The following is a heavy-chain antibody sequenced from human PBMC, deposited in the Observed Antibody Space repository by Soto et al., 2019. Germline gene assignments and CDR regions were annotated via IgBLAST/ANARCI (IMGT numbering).Heavy chain of an antibody. V-gene: IGHV3-15*07. D-gene: IGHD6-19*01. J-gene: IGHJ4*02. CDR3: VTDRLRLAGLSPRNNDY. Sequence: EVQLLESGEGVLKLGGSLRRSCAASGFTFSKACRNWFPKAQGQGLELVGGFKSGSDGGTADYAAPVKGRFTISREDSKNTLYLQMNSLKTEDTAVYYCVTDRLRLAGLSPRNNDYWGQGTVVTVSS. CDR1: GFTFSKAC. CDR2: FKSGSDGGTA.